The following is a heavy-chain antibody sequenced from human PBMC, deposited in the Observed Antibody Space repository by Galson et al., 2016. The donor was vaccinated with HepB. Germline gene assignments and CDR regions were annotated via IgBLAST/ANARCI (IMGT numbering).Heavy chain of an antibody. D-gene: IGHD6-19*01. CDR2: ISPDGSDT. CDR3: ARRVAVTGGVLDP. J-gene: IGHJ5*02. V-gene: IGHV5-51*01. Sequence: QSGAEVKKPGESLKISCKGSGYIFTNFWIGWVRQMPGKGLAWVALISPDGSDTRYGPSFEGQVTISADTFISTASLQWSSLKSSDTAMYDCARRVAVTGGVLDPWGQGTLVTVSS. CDR1: GYIFTNFW.